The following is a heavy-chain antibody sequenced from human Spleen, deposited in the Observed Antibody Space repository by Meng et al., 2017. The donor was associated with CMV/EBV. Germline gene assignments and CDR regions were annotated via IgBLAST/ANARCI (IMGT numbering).Heavy chain of an antibody. V-gene: IGHV1-8*01. CDR2: VNPHSGST. D-gene: IGHD3-3*01. Sequence: YTFTTYVISWVRQAAGQGLEWMGSVNPHSGSTGYAQKFRGRVTLTSTTSESTAYMELSSLRSDDTAVYYCARGVGHDDFWRSNWFDPWGQGTLVTVSS. CDR1: YTFTTYV. CDR3: ARGVGHDDFWRSNWFDP. J-gene: IGHJ5*02.